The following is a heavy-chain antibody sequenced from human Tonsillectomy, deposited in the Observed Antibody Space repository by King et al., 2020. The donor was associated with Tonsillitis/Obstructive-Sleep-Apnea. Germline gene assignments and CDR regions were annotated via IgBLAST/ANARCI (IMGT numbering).Heavy chain of an antibody. V-gene: IGHV3-30*04. CDR3: ARAGPDPYCSSTSCYESNYFDY. J-gene: IGHJ4*02. CDR1: GFTFKNST. CDR2: ISSDGNNK. D-gene: IGHD2-2*01. Sequence: VQLVESGGGVVQPGRSLRVSCTASGFTFKNSTLHWIRQAPGKGLEWVAVISSDGNNKYYADSVKGRFTLSRDNSKTTLYLRMNSLRTEDTAVYYCARAGPDPYCSSTSCYESNYFDYWGQGNLVTVSS.